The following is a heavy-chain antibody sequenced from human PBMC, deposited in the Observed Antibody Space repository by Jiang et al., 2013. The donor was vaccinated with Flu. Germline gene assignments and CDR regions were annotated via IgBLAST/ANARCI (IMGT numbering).Heavy chain of an antibody. CDR3: ARLGRARFLEWSPGSMDV. CDR2: IYYSATT. V-gene: IGHV4-59*08. CDR1: GGSISDYY. J-gene: IGHJ6*01. Sequence: GSGLVKPSETLSLTCTVSGGSISDYYWGWIRQPPGKGLEWIGYIYYSATTNYNPSLKSRVTISVDTSNSQFSLKLSSVTAADTAVYYCARLGRARFLEWSPGSMDV. D-gene: IGHD3-3*01.